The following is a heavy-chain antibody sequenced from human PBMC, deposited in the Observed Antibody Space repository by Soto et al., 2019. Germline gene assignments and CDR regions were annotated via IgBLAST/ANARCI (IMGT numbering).Heavy chain of an antibody. D-gene: IGHD3-22*01. Sequence: ESGGGVVQPGRSLRLSCAASGFTFSSYGMHWVRQAPGKGLEWVAVISYDGSNKYYADSVKGRFTISRDNSKNTLYLQMNSLRAEDTAVYYCARGYYDSSGYFDYWGQGTLVTVSS. J-gene: IGHJ4*02. CDR1: GFTFSSYG. CDR3: ARGYYDSSGYFDY. V-gene: IGHV3-30*03. CDR2: ISYDGSNK.